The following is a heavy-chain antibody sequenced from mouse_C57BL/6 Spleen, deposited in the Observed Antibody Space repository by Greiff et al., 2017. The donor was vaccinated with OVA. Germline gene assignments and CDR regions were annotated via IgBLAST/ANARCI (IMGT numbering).Heavy chain of an antibody. D-gene: IGHD1-1*01. CDR1: GYTFTDYE. Sequence: QVQLQQSGAELVRPGASVTLSCKASGYTFTDYEMHWVKQTPVHGLEWIGAIDPETGGTAYNQKFKGKAILTADKSSSTAYMELRSLTSEDSAVYYCPITTVVGAMDYWGQGTSVTVSS. V-gene: IGHV1-15*01. CDR3: PITTVVGAMDY. J-gene: IGHJ4*01. CDR2: IDPETGGT.